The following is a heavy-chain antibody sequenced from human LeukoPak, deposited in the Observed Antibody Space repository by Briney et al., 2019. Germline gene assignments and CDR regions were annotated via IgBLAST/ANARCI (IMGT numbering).Heavy chain of an antibody. CDR3: AKAAGYDFWSGFLNWFDP. J-gene: IGHJ5*02. D-gene: IGHD3-3*01. CDR1: GYTFTSYG. Sequence: RASVKVSCKASGYTFTSYGISWVRQAPGQGLEWMGWISAYNGNTNYAQKLQGRVTMTTDTSTSTAYMELRSLRSDDTAVYYCAKAAGYDFWSGFLNWFDPWGQGTLVTVSS. V-gene: IGHV1-18*01. CDR2: ISAYNGNT.